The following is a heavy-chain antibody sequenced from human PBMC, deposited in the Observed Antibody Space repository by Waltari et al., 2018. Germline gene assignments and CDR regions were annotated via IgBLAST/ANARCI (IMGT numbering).Heavy chain of an antibody. D-gene: IGHD4-17*01. Sequence: EVQLLESGGGLVQPGGSLRLSCAASGFTFSSYAMSWVRQAPGKGLEWVSVIYSGGSSTYYADSVKGRFTISRDNSKNTLYLQMNSLRAEDTAVYYCAKWDDYGDEEEDAFDIWGQGTMVTVSS. CDR1: GFTFSSYA. J-gene: IGHJ3*02. CDR3: AKWDDYGDEEEDAFDI. V-gene: IGHV3-23*03. CDR2: IYSGGSST.